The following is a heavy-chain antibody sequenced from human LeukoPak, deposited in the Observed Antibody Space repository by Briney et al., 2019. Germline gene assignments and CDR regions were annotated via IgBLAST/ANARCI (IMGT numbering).Heavy chain of an antibody. D-gene: IGHD6-6*01. Sequence: ASVKVSCKASGYTFTGYYMHWVRQAPGQGLEWMGWINPNSGGTNYAQKFQGRVTMTRDTSISTAYMELSRLRSDDTAVYYCARLAYSSSAYYFDYWGQGTLVTVSS. V-gene: IGHV1-2*02. CDR1: GYTFTGYY. CDR3: ARLAYSSSAYYFDY. CDR2: INPNSGGT. J-gene: IGHJ4*02.